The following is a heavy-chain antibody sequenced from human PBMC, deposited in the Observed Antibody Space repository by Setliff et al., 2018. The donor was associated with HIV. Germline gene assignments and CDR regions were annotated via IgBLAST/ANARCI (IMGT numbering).Heavy chain of an antibody. CDR2: ISYSGAT. V-gene: IGHV4-39*01. CDR1: GDSIGSNPYY. CDR3: ARDSTMIREGTDP. J-gene: IGHJ5*02. D-gene: IGHD5-18*01. Sequence: PSETLSLTCTVSGDSIGSNPYYWAWIRQVPGRGLEWIGSISYSGATYYNPSLRSRVSISVDTSRNQFSLRLTSVTAADTSVYYCARDSTMIREGTDPWGQGTLVTVSS.